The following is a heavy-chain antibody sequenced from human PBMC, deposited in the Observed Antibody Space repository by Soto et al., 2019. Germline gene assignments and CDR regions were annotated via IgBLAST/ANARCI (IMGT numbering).Heavy chain of an antibody. CDR1: GFTFSTYW. D-gene: IGHD2-15*01. CDR3: VRVGCSGGSCYSDIDN. J-gene: IGHJ4*02. V-gene: IGHV3-74*01. Sequence: GGSLRLCCAASGFTFSTYWMHWVRQAPGKGLVWVSRVKSDGTTTSYADSVKGRFTISRDNAENTLYLQMNSLRADDTAVYYCVRVGCSGGSCYSDIDNWGQGTPVSVSS. CDR2: VKSDGTTT.